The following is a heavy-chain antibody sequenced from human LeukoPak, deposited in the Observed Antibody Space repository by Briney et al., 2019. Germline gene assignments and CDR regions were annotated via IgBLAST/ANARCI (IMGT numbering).Heavy chain of an antibody. V-gene: IGHV4-59*08. CDR1: GXSISTYH. Sequence: SETLSLTCAVSGXSISTYHWSWIRQPPGKGLEWIGYISYSGSTNYNPSLKSRVTISVDTSKSQFSLKLSSVTAADTAVYYCARHLDYYGSGSYEYWGQGTLVTVPS. CDR2: ISYSGST. CDR3: ARHLDYYGSGSYEY. D-gene: IGHD3-10*01. J-gene: IGHJ4*02.